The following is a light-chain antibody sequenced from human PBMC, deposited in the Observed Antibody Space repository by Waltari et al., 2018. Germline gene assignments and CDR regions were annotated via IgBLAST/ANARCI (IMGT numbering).Light chain of an antibody. J-gene: IGLJ2*01. CDR2: DNN. Sequence: SVLTQPPSVSAAPGQKVTISCSGGSSYIGNNYVSWYQQVPGTAPRLLIYDNNEPPSGIPDRFSGSKSGTSATLGITGLQTGDEAEYYCATWDSSLSAVLFGGGTRLTVL. CDR1: SSYIGNNY. V-gene: IGLV1-51*01. CDR3: ATWDSSLSAVL.